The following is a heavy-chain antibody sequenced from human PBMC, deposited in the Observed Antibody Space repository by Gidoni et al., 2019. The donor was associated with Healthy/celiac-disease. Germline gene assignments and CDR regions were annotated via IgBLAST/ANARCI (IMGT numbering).Heavy chain of an antibody. CDR2: IKQDGSEK. Sequence: EVQLVESGGGLVQPGGSLRLSCAASGFTFSSYWMSWVRQAPGKGLEWVANIKQDGSEKYYVDSVKGRFTISRDNAKNSLYLQMNSLRAEDTAVYYCARDRVGVAAAGTVWFDPWGQGTLVTVSS. CDR3: ARDRVGVAAAGTVWFDP. J-gene: IGHJ5*02. D-gene: IGHD6-13*01. V-gene: IGHV3-7*04. CDR1: GFTFSSYW.